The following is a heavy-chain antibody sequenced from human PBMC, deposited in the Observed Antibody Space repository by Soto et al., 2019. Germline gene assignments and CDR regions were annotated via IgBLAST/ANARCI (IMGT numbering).Heavy chain of an antibody. CDR2: ISGRSAVP. CDR1: GLTLRSYA. Sequence: EGQLLQSGGDLVQPGGSLRLSCAGSGLTLRSYAMTWIRQTPEKGLEWVSTISGRSAVPSYADSVNGRFTVSRDNSKNTLYLQMNSLRPDDTAIYSSAKGGPFTGGFDPWGQGTLVTVSA. D-gene: IGHD3-16*01. J-gene: IGHJ5*02. V-gene: IGHV3-23*01. CDR3: AKGGPFTGGFDP.